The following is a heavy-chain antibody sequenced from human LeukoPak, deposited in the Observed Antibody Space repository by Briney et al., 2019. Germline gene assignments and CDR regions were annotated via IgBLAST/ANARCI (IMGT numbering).Heavy chain of an antibody. CDR2: ISYDGSNK. CDR1: GFTFSSYA. D-gene: IGHD4-17*01. Sequence: GGTLRLSCAASGFTFSSYAMHWVRQAPGKGLEGVAVISYDGSNKYYADSVKGRFTISRDNARNSLYLQMNSLRVEDTGVYYCAKEAGQDYGAIDAFDVWGQGTMVTVSS. V-gene: IGHV3-30-3*01. CDR3: AKEAGQDYGAIDAFDV. J-gene: IGHJ3*01.